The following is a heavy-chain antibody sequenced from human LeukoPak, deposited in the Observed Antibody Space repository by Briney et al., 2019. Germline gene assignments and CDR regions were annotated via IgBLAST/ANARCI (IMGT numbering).Heavy chain of an antibody. Sequence: NPSETLSLTCTVSGGSISSYYWSWIRQPPGKGLEWIGYIYYSGSTNYNPSLKSRVTISVDTSKNQFSLKLSSVTAADTAVYYCAREERWFDPWGQGTLVTVSS. J-gene: IGHJ5*02. CDR2: IYYSGST. D-gene: IGHD1-26*01. V-gene: IGHV4-59*12. CDR3: AREERWFDP. CDR1: GGSISSYY.